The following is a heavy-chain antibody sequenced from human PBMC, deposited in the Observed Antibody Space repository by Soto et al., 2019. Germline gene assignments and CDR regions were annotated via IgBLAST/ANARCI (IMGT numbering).Heavy chain of an antibody. CDR2: ISYDGSNK. CDR1: GFTFSSYG. J-gene: IGHJ6*01. Sequence: QVQLVESGGGVVQPGRSLRLSCAASGFTFSSYGMHWVRQAPGKGLEWVAVISYDGSNKYYADSVKGRFTISRDNSKNTLYLQMNSLRAEDTAVYYCAKDRRIAATRTADYYYYYGMDVW. D-gene: IGHD6-13*01. V-gene: IGHV3-30*18. CDR3: AKDRRIAATRTADYYYYYGMDV.